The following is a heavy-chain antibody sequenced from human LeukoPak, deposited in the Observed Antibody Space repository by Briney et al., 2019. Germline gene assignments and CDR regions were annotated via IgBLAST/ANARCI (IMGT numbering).Heavy chain of an antibody. Sequence: GGSLRLSCTTSGFTFGDYAMSWVRQAPGKGLEWVANIKQDGSEKYYVDSVKGRFTISRDNARKSVYLQLNSVRAEDTAVYYCASLVTYYYGSGSPQGYFQHWGQGTLVTVSS. CDR1: GFTFGDYA. J-gene: IGHJ1*01. CDR3: ASLVTYYYGSGSPQGYFQH. V-gene: IGHV3-7*03. D-gene: IGHD3-10*01. CDR2: IKQDGSEK.